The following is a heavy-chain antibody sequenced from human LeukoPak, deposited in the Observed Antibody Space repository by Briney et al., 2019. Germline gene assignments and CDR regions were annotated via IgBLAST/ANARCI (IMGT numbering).Heavy chain of an antibody. D-gene: IGHD2-2*01. J-gene: IGHJ5*02. Sequence: GGSLRLSCAASGFTFSSYWMSWVRQAPGKGLEWVASIKQDGSEKKYVDSVKGRFTISRDNAKNSLYLQMNSLRAEDTAVYYCAKDHLGYCSSTSCPEWPWFDPWGQGTLVTVSS. CDR2: IKQDGSEK. CDR3: AKDHLGYCSSTSCPEWPWFDP. V-gene: IGHV3-7*05. CDR1: GFTFSSYW.